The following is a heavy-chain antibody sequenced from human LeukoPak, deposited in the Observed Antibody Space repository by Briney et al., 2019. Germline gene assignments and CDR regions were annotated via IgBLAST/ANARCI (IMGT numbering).Heavy chain of an antibody. V-gene: IGHV4-59*01. J-gene: IGHJ4*02. Sequence: PSETLSHTCSVSGASISSYYWSWIRQPPGKGLEWIGYLFHSGSMNYNPSLKSRVTISVDTSKNQFSLKLNSVTAADTAVYYCARAGASYSFDYWGQGTLVTVSS. CDR3: ARAGASYSFDY. CDR2: LFHSGSM. CDR1: GASISSYY. D-gene: IGHD2-21*01.